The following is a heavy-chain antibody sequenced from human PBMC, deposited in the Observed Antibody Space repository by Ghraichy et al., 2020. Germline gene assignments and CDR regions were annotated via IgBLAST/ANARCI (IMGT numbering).Heavy chain of an antibody. J-gene: IGHJ5*02. V-gene: IGHV3-23*01. CDR3: AKGSVYGDYFAWFDP. Sequence: GGSLRLSCAASGFTFSSYAMSWVRQAPGKGLEWVSAISGSGGSTYYADSVKGRFTISRDNSKNTLYLQMNSLRAEDTAVYYCAKGSVYGDYFAWFDPWGQGILVTVSS. D-gene: IGHD4-17*01. CDR2: ISGSGGST. CDR1: GFTFSSYA.